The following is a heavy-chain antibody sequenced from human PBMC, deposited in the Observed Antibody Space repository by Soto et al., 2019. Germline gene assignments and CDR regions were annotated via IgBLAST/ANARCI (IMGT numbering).Heavy chain of an antibody. V-gene: IGHV4-34*01. D-gene: IGHD5-12*01. CDR2: INHSGST. CDR3: ARGGNRYSNVASGVGGFDY. CDR1: GGSFSGYY. J-gene: IGHJ4*02. Sequence: PSETLSLTCAVYGGSFSGYYWSWIRQPPGKGLEWIGEINHSGSTNYNPSLKSRVTISLDTSKSQFSLNLTSLTTADTAVYFCARGGNRYSNVASGVGGFDYWGQGSLVTVSS.